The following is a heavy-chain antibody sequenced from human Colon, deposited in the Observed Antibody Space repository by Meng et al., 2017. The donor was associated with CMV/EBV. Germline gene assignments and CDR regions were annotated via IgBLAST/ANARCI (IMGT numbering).Heavy chain of an antibody. CDR3: TKGFCSSSRCFRFDP. V-gene: IGHV3-7*03. CDR2: IKEDGSQK. J-gene: IGHJ5*02. D-gene: IGHD2-2*01. Sequence: GGPRRLSWAASGFLFSNYWMSWARQAPGKGLEWVANIKEDGSQKYYVDSVKGRFTISRDNAKNSLYLQMDSLAVEDTAFYYCTKGFCSSSRCFRFDPWGQGTLVTVSS. CDR1: GFLFSNYW.